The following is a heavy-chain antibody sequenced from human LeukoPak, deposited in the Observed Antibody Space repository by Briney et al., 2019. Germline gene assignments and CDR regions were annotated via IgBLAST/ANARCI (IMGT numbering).Heavy chain of an antibody. V-gene: IGHV3-21*01. CDR3: ARDESSGYVFYDY. Sequence: SGGSLRLSCAASGFTFRSYSMNWVRQAPGKGLEGVSSISSSRYIYYADSVKGRFSISRDNAKNSLYLQMNSLRADDTAVYYCARDESSGYVFYDYWGQGTLVTVSS. CDR2: ISSSRYI. CDR1: GFTFRSYS. J-gene: IGHJ4*02. D-gene: IGHD3-22*01.